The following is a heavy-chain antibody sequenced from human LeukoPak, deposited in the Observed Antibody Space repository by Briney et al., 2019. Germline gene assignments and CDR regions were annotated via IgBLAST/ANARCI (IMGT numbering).Heavy chain of an antibody. V-gene: IGHV4-59*01. CDR3: ARGDASGRPGIAFEE. CDR2: IYNNGST. D-gene: IGHD1-26*01. J-gene: IGHJ2*01. CDR1: GDFSSSNY. Sequence: PETLSLTCTGSGDFSSSNYGSWIRQPPGKGLEWIGYIYNNGSTKYNPSLKSRASISVDTSKKHYSVRLPSMTAADTVVYYCARGDASGRPGIAFEEWGGGTLVRV.